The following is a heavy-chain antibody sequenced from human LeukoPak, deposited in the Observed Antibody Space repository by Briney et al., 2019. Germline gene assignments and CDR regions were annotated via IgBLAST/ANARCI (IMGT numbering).Heavy chain of an antibody. V-gene: IGHV3-53*05. J-gene: IGHJ1*01. CDR1: GFTVSSNY. CDR2: IYSGGST. Sequence: QPGGSLTLSCAASGFTVSSNYMSWVRQAPGKGLEWVSVIYSGGSTYYADSVKSRFTISRDNSKNTLYLQMTSLRPEDTAVYFCGTEGGARGVDTVRYEYWGQGTLVTVSS. CDR3: GTEGGARGVDTVRYEY. D-gene: IGHD2-8*02.